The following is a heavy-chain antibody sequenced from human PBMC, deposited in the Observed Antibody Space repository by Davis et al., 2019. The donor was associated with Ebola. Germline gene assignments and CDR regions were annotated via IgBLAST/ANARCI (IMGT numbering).Heavy chain of an antibody. J-gene: IGHJ4*02. V-gene: IGHV4-34*01. Sequence: SETLSLTCAVYGESFSGYYWSWLRQPPGKGLEWIGEINHSGSTNYNPSLESRVTISGDTSKNQFSLKLNSVTAADTAMYYCATTPRYSSHGAYFDYWGQGTLVTVSS. D-gene: IGHD4-11*01. CDR1: GESFSGYY. CDR2: INHSGST. CDR3: ATTPRYSSHGAYFDY.